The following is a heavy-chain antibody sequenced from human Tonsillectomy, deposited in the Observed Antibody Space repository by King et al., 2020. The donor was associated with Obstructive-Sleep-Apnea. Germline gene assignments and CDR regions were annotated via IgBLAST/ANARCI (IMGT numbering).Heavy chain of an antibody. Sequence: VQLVQSGGGLVKPGGSLRLSCAASGFTFSDYYMSWIRQAPGKGLEWVSYISSSSSYTNYADSVKGRFTISRDNAKNSLSLQMNSLRAEDTAVYYCARDPGGSSGSLDYWGQGTLVTVSS. CDR3: ARDPGGSSGSLDY. CDR2: ISSSSSYT. CDR1: GFTFSDYY. J-gene: IGHJ4*02. D-gene: IGHD6-19*01. V-gene: IGHV3-11*06.